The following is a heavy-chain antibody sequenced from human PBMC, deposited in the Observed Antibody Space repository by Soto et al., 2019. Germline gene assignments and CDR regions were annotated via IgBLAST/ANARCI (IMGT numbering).Heavy chain of an antibody. D-gene: IGHD1-26*01. CDR3: ARDLEKGGGSAGFDY. CDR1: GYTFTVYY. V-gene: IGHV1-2*02. CDR2: INPKSGGT. Sequence: ASVKVSCKASGYTFTVYYMHWVRQAPGQGLEWMGWINPKSGGTMYPQKFQGRVTMTWDTSISTAYMALTRLRSDDTAVYYCARDLEKGGGSAGFDYWGQGTVVTVSS. J-gene: IGHJ4*02.